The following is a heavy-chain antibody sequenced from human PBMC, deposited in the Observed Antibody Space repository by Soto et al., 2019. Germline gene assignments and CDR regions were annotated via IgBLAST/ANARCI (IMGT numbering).Heavy chain of an antibody. V-gene: IGHV3-64*01. CDR3: ARAGDYRGYYYGMDV. Sequence: EVQLVESGGGLVQPGGSLRLSCAASGFTFSTYAMHWVRQAPGKGLEYVSTISSNGGSTYSANSVKGRFTISRDNSKNTLYLQIGILRAEDMAVYYCARAGDYRGYYYGMDVWGQGTTVTVSS. J-gene: IGHJ6*02. CDR1: GFTFSTYA. D-gene: IGHD4-17*01. CDR2: ISSNGGST.